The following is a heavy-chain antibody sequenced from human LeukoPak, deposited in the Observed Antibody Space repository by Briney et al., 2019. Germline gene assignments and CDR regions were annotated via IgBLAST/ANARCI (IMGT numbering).Heavy chain of an antibody. CDR1: GFTFSSYG. J-gene: IGHJ4*02. CDR2: IRYDGSNK. Sequence: PGGSLRLSCAASGFTFSSYGMHWVRLAPGKGLEWVAFIRYDGSNKYYADSVKGRFTISRDNSKNTLYLQMNSLRAEDTAVYYCARFGLSDVRGVIIPFDYWGQGTLVTVSS. D-gene: IGHD3-10*02. V-gene: IGHV3-30*02. CDR3: ARFGLSDVRGVIIPFDY.